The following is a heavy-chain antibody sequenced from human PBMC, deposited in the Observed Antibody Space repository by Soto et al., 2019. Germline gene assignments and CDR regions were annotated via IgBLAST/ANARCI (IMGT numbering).Heavy chain of an antibody. CDR1: GDSVSNIDAV. J-gene: IGHJ5*01. V-gene: IGHV6-1*01. CDR2: TYYRSRWHN. CDR3: ARLVGNSWLDS. D-gene: IGHD6-6*01. Sequence: PSQTLSLTCAISGDSVSNIDAVWNWIRQSPSRGLEWLGRTYYRSRWHNEYALSVKSRMTINPDTSRNQFSLQLSSVTPEGTAVYYCARLVGNSWLDSWGQGTLVTVSS.